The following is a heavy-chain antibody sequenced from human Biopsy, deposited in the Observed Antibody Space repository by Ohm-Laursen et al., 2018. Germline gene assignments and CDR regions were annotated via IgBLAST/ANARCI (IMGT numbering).Heavy chain of an antibody. D-gene: IGHD1-14*01. Sequence: TLSLTCTVSGGALRNCSGSWIRQTVGKGLEWIGQIYTSGFTNYNPSLKSRVTMSVDTSKNKFSLRVSSVTVADTAVYYCARDRDRRGWFDPWGQGTLVTVSS. V-gene: IGHV4-4*07. CDR3: ARDRDRRGWFDP. CDR1: GGALRNCS. CDR2: IYTSGFT. J-gene: IGHJ5*02.